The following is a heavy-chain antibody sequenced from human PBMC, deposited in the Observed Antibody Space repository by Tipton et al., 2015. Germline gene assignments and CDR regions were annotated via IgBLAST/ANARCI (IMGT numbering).Heavy chain of an antibody. CDR3: TATQGY. Sequence: GLVKPSETLSLTCTVSGASISSYFWTWIRQPPGKGLEWIGEINHSGRPNYTPSLKSRLTISVDTSKHQFSRKLSSVTAADTAVYYCTATQGYWGQGILVTVSS. D-gene: IGHD2-15*01. CDR1: GASISSYF. J-gene: IGHJ4*02. V-gene: IGHV4-34*01. CDR2: INHSGRP.